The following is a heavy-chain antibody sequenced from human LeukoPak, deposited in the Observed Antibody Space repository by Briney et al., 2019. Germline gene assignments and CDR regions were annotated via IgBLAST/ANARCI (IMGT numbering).Heavy chain of an antibody. CDR3: VRDLRTDYAFDS. D-gene: IGHD4/OR15-4a*01. CDR1: GFIFDDYG. Sequence: GGSLRLSCAASGFIFDDYGMTWVRQGPGKGLEWVSGINWDGYSTGYADSVWGRFAISRDNAKSTLYLQMNSLRPEDTALYYCVRDLRTDYAFDSWGQGTLLTVSS. V-gene: IGHV3-20*04. CDR2: INWDGYST. J-gene: IGHJ4*02.